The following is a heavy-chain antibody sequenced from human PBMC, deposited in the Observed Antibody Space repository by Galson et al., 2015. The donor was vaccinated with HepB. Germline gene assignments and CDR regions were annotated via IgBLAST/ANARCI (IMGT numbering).Heavy chain of an antibody. CDR1: GFTFSRYW. CDR2: IKQDGSEK. CDR3: AKDFVPISDLWFGDDY. J-gene: IGHJ4*02. Sequence: SLRLSCAASGFTFSRYWMSWVRQAPGKGLEWVANIKQDGSEKYSVDSVKGRFTISRDNAKNSLYLQMNSLRAEDTAVYYCAKDFVPISDLWFGDDYWGQGTLVTVSS. V-gene: IGHV3-7*03. D-gene: IGHD3-10*01.